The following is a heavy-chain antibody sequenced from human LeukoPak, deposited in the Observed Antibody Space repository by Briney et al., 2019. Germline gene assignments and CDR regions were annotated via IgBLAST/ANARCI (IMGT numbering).Heavy chain of an antibody. CDR2: IYYSGST. Sequence: KASETLSLTCTVSGGSISSYYWSWIRQPPGKGLEWIGYIYYSGSTNYNPSLKSRVTISVDTSKTQFSLKLSSVTAADTAVYYCARGEALELYYYYMDVWGKGTTVTVSS. CDR3: ARGEALELYYYYMDV. D-gene: IGHD1-26*01. J-gene: IGHJ6*03. V-gene: IGHV4-59*01. CDR1: GGSISSYY.